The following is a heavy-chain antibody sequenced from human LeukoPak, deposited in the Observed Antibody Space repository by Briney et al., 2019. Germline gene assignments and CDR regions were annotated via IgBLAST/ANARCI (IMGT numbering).Heavy chain of an antibody. V-gene: IGHV4-59*12. J-gene: IGHJ4*02. CDR3: ARDLSVWGSYRFDY. Sequence: SETLSLTCTVSGDSFTNYFWSWIRQPPGKGLEWIGFIYHTGSTNYNPSLKSRVTISAATSKNQFSLKLSSVTAADTAVYYCARDLSVWGSYRFDYWGQGTLVTVSS. D-gene: IGHD3-16*02. CDR2: IYHTGST. CDR1: GDSFTNYF.